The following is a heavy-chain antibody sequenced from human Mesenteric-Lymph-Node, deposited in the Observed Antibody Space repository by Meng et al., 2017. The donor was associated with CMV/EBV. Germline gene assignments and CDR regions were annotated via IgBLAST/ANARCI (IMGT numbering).Heavy chain of an antibody. D-gene: IGHD4-17*01. CDR2: IYHSGST. CDR3: ARDRNVRFYGDFIHDAFDI. Sequence: GYYWSWIRQPPGKGLEWIGEIYHSGSTNYNPSLKSRVTISVDKSKNQFSLKLSSVTAADTAVYYCARDRNVRFYGDFIHDAFDIWGQGTMVTVSS. CDR1: GYY. V-gene: IGHV4-34*01. J-gene: IGHJ3*02.